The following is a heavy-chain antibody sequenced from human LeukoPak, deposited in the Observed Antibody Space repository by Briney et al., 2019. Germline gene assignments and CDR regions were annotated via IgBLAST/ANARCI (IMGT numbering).Heavy chain of an antibody. CDR1: GYTFSNYD. CDR2: MNPNSGNT. Sequence: ASVKVSCKASGYTFSNYDVNWVRQATGQGLEWMGWMNPNSGNTGYAQKFQGRVTMTRNTSIGTAYMELSSLRSEDTAVYYCASRYCGSSSCLHSYYFYGLDVWGQGTLVTVSS. D-gene: IGHD2-2*01. CDR3: ASRYCGSSSCLHSYYFYGLDV. V-gene: IGHV1-8*01. J-gene: IGHJ6*02.